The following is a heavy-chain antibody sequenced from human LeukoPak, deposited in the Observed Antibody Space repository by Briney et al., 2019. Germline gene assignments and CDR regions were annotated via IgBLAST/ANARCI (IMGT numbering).Heavy chain of an antibody. CDR3: ARVEATPHYYYGMDA. D-gene: IGHD3-3*01. CDR1: GYSFTSYG. CDR2: ISAYNGNT. Sequence: ASVKVSCKASGYSFTSYGISWVQQAPGQGLEWMGWISAYNGNTNYAQKLQGRVTMTTDTSTSTAYMELRSLRSDDTAVYYCARVEATPHYYYGMDAWGQGTTVTVSS. J-gene: IGHJ6*02. V-gene: IGHV1-18*01.